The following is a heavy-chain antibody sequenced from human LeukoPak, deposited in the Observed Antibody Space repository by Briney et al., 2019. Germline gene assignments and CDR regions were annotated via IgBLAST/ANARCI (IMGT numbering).Heavy chain of an antibody. J-gene: IGHJ5*02. Sequence: PSETLSLTCTVSGGSISSYYWSWIRQPAGKGREWIGRIYTSGSTNYNPSLKSRVTMSVNTSKNQISLKLSSVTAADTAVYYCARGSTVWQGGWFNPWGQGTLVTVSS. CDR2: IYTSGST. CDR1: GGSISSYY. CDR3: ARGSTVWQGGWFNP. D-gene: IGHD2-2*01. V-gene: IGHV4-4*07.